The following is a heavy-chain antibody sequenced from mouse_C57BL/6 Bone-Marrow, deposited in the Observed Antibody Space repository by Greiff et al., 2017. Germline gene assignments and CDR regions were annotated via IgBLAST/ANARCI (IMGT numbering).Heavy chain of an antibody. CDR2: INYDGSST. J-gene: IGHJ2*01. CDR1: GFTFSDYY. Sequence: LVESEGGLVQPGSSMKLSCTASGFTFSDYYMAWVRQVPEKGLEWVANINYDGSSTYYLDSLKSRFIISRDNAKNILYLQMSSLKSEDTATYYCARSTMINYFDYWGQGTTLTVSS. V-gene: IGHV5-16*01. CDR3: ARSTMINYFDY. D-gene: IGHD2-4*01.